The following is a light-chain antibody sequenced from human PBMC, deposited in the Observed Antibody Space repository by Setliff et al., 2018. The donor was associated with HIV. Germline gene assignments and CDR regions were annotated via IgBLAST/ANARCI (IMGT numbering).Light chain of an antibody. CDR1: NIGSKT. Sequence: SYELTQPPSVSVAPGQTARIPCGGNNIGSKTVHWYQQKPGQAPVVVIFYNRDRPSGIPERFSGSNSGNTATLTISRVEGGDEAAYYCQVWDNNNDHYVFGTGTKVT. V-gene: IGLV3-21*04. CDR2: YNR. J-gene: IGLJ1*01. CDR3: QVWDNNNDHYV.